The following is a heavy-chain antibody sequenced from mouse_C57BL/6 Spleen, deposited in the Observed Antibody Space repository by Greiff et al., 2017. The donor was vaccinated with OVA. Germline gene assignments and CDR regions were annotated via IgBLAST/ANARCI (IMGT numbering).Heavy chain of an antibody. V-gene: IGHV6-3*01. CDR1: GFTFSNYW. J-gene: IGHJ2*01. CDR2: IRLKSDNYAT. Sequence: EVKLMESGGGLVQPGGSMKLSCVASGFTFSNYWMNWVRQSPEKGLEWVAQIRLKSDNYATHYAESVKGRFTISRDDSKSSVYLQMNNLRAEDTGIYYCTAGTHFDYWGQGTTLTVSS. D-gene: IGHD4-1*01. CDR3: TAGTHFDY.